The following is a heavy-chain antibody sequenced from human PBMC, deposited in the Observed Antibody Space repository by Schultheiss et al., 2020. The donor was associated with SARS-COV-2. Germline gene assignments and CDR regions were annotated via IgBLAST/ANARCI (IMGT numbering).Heavy chain of an antibody. Sequence: SETLSLTCAVSGGSISSGGYSWSWIRQPPGKGLEWIGYIYYSGSTNYNPSLKSRVTISVDTSKNQFSLKLSSVTAADTAVYYCARYYYGSGSYYNPNYYYGMDVWGQGTTVTVSS. J-gene: IGHJ6*02. CDR3: ARYYYGSGSYYNPNYYYGMDV. CDR1: GGSISSGGYS. CDR2: IYYSGST. V-gene: IGHV4-61*08. D-gene: IGHD3-10*01.